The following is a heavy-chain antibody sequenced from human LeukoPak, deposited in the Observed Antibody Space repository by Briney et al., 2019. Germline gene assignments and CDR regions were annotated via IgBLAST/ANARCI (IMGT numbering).Heavy chain of an antibody. CDR1: GDSIDSYY. J-gene: IGHJ4*02. CDR2: XXXXXST. D-gene: IGHD3/OR15-3a*01. CDR3: VRYEEFSTGYSASSPRHYFGH. V-gene: IGHV4-59*01. Sequence: SETLSLTCTVSGDSIDSYYWSWIRQPPGKGLECXXXXXXXXSTYYKPSLESRVTISVDTAKNQISLKLSSVTAADTAVYYCVRYEEFSTGYSASSPRHYFGHWGQGTLVIVSS.